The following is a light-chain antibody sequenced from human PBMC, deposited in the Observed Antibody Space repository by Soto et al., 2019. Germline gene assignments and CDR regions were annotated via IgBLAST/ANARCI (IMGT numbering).Light chain of an antibody. Sequence: DVVMTQSPLSLPVTLGQPASISCRSSQSLVYSDGIAYLSWCHQRPGQSPRRLIYKVSNRDSGVPDRFSGSGSGTDFTLKISRVEAEDVGVYYCMQGTHWPPTFGRGTRVEIK. CDR3: MQGTHWPPT. CDR2: KVS. J-gene: IGKJ1*01. CDR1: QSLVYSDGIAY. V-gene: IGKV2-30*01.